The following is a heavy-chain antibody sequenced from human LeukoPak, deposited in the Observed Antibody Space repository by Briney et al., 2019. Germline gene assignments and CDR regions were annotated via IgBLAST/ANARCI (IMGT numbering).Heavy chain of an antibody. CDR3: AREDTAMGYYYYYGMDV. D-gene: IGHD5-18*01. V-gene: IGHV3-7*03. Sequence: GGSLRLSCAASGFTLSSYWMSWVRQAPGKGLEWVANIKQDGSEKYYVDSVKGRFTISRDNAKNSLYLQMNSLRAEDTAVYYCAREDTAMGYYYYYGMDVWGKGTTVTVSS. J-gene: IGHJ6*04. CDR2: IKQDGSEK. CDR1: GFTLSSYW.